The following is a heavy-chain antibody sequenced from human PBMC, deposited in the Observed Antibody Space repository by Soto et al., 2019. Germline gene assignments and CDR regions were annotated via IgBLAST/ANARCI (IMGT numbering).Heavy chain of an antibody. D-gene: IGHD6-19*01. CDR2: INPNTGGT. CDR1: GYIFTDYY. J-gene: IGHJ4*02. CDR3: GRGAPVARKSLGLEC. V-gene: IGHV1-2*02. Sequence: ASVKVSCKAPGYIFTDYYIHWVRQAPGQGLEWMGWINPNTGGTNYAQKFQGRVTMTRDTSISTVYMEVSSLTSDDTAVYYCGRGAPVARKSLGLECWGQGSLVTVSS.